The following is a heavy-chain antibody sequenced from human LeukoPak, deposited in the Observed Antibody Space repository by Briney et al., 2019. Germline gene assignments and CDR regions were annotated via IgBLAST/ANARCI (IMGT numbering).Heavy chain of an antibody. J-gene: IGHJ4*02. CDR3: ARARNYDFWSGYYGYYFDY. D-gene: IGHD3-3*01. CDR1: GFTFGDYY. CDR2: ISSSGSTI. V-gene: IGHV3-11*01. Sequence: GGSLRLSCAASGFTFGDYYMSWIRQAPGKGLEWVSYISSSGSTIYYADSVKGRFTISRDNAKNSLYLQMNSLRAEDTAVYYCARARNYDFWSGYYGYYFDYWGQGTLVTVPS.